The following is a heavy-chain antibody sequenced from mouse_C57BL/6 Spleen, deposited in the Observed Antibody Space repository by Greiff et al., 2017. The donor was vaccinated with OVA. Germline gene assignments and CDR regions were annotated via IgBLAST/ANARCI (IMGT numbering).Heavy chain of an antibody. CDR1: GYSITSGYY. Sequence: EVKLMESGPGLVKPSQSLSLTCSVTGYSITSGYYWNWIRQFPGNKLEWMGYISYDGSNNYNPSLKNRISITRDTSKNQFFLKLNSVTTEDTATYYCARTGGSSYHWYFDVWGTGTTVTVSS. CDR3: ARTGGSSYHWYFDV. D-gene: IGHD1-1*01. J-gene: IGHJ1*03. CDR2: ISYDGSN. V-gene: IGHV3-6*01.